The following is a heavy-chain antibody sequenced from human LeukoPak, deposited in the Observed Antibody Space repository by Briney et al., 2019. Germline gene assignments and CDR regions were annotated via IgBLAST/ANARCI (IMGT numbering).Heavy chain of an antibody. CDR3: ARALDSSSSRYQAFEY. D-gene: IGHD2-2*01. J-gene: IGHJ4*02. CDR2: IKQDESEK. V-gene: IGHV3-7*01. Sequence: GGSLRLSCAASGFTFSSYWMSWVRQAPGKGLGWVANIKQDESEKYYVDSVKGRFTISRDNARNSLYLQMNNLRAEDTAVYYCARALDSSSSRYQAFEYWGQGTLVTVSS. CDR1: GFTFSSYW.